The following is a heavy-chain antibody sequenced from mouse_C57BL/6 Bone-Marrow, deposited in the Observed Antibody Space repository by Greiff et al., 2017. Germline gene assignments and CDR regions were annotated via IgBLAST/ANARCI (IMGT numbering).Heavy chain of an antibody. CDR2: IYPRSGNT. D-gene: IGHD4-1*02. V-gene: IGHV1-81*01. CDR3: ARTTGSWFAY. Sequence: QVTLKESGAELARPGASVKLSCKASGYTFTSYGISWVKQRTGQGLEWIGEIYPRSGNTYYNEKFKGKATLTADKSSSTAYMELRSLTSEDSAGYFCARTTGSWFAYWGQGTLVTVSA. CDR1: GYTFTSYG. J-gene: IGHJ3*01.